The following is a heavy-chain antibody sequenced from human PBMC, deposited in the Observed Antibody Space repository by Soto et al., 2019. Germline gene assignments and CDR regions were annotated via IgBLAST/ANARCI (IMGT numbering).Heavy chain of an antibody. CDR3: ARELGGTSQIDN. V-gene: IGHV3-21*01. D-gene: IGHD2-2*01. J-gene: IGHJ4*02. CDR1: GFTFSNYG. CDR2: ISSSSSNI. Sequence: GGSLRLSCAASGFTFSNYGMNWVRQAPGKGLEWVSSISSSSSNIYYGDSVKGRFTISRDNAKSSLYLQMNSLRAEDSAMYYCARELGGTSQIDNWGQGTLVTVSS.